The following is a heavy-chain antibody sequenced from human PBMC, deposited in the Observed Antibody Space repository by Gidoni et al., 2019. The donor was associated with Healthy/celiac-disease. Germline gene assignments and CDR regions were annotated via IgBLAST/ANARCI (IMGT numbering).Heavy chain of an antibody. J-gene: IGHJ6*03. CDR2: IIPIFGTA. CDR1: GGTFSSYA. V-gene: IGHV1-69*01. Sequence: QVQLVQSVAEVKKPGSSVKVSCKASGGTFSSYATSWVRQAPGQGLEWMGGIIPIFGTANYAQKFQGRVTITADESTSTAYMELSSLRSEDTTVYYCARDGVVPAAPYYYYYMDVWGKGTTVTVSS. CDR3: ARDGVVPAAPYYYYYMDV. D-gene: IGHD2-2*01.